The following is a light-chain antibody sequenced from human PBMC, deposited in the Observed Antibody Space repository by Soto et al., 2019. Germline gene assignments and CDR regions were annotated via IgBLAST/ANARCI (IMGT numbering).Light chain of an antibody. CDR2: GAS. CDR3: QQTGSSPWT. Sequence: EIVMTQSPATLSVSPGERATLSCRASESVSSNLAWYQQKPGQAPRLLIYGASTRATGIPARISGSGSGTEFTLTISSLQSEDFAVYFCQQTGSSPWTFGQGTKVEIK. J-gene: IGKJ1*01. V-gene: IGKV3-15*01. CDR1: ESVSSN.